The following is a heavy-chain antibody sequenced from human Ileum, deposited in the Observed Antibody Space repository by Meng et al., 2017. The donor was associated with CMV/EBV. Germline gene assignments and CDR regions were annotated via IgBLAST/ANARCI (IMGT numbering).Heavy chain of an antibody. CDR2: INTGGPT. CDR1: RAPYSPNY. V-gene: IGHV4-4*07. D-gene: IGHD3-10*01. Sequence: RASGPGLVKPSETLSYTVHASRAPYSPNYWNWIRQPAGKGLEWIGRINTGGPTDYNPSLKSRVTMSVDTSKNQFFLNLSSVTAADTAVYYCARGQTVRGFEYWGLGILVTVSS. CDR3: ARGQTVRGFEY. J-gene: IGHJ4*02.